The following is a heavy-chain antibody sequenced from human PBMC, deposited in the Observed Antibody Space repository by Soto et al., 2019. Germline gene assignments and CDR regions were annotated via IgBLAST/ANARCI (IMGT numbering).Heavy chain of an antibody. CDR1: GGTFSSHT. D-gene: IGHD4-17*01. CDR2: IIPILGIA. CDR3: ARDHSDDYVLPNYYYYMDV. Sequence: SVKVSFKASGGTFSSHTISWVRQAPGQGLEWMGRIIPILGIANYAQKFQGRVTITADKSTSTAYMELSSLRSEDTAVYYCARDHSDDYVLPNYYYYMDVWGKGTTVTVSS. V-gene: IGHV1-69*04. J-gene: IGHJ6*03.